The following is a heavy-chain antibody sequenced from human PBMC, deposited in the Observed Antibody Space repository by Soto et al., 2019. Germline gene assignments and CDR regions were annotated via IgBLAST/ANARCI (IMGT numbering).Heavy chain of an antibody. V-gene: IGHV1-69*02. CDR2: IIPILGIA. J-gene: IGHJ4*02. D-gene: IGHD2-21*02. CDR3: ASGVVTANPAVGY. CDR1: GGTFSSYT. Sequence: QVQLVQSGAEVKKPGSSVKVSCKASGGTFSSYTISWVRQAPGQGLEWMGRIIPILGIANYAQKFQGRVTITADKPTSTAYMELSSLRSEDTAVYYCASGVVTANPAVGYWGQGTLVTVSS.